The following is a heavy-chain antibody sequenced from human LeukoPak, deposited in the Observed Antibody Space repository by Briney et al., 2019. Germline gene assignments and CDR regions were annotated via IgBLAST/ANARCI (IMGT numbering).Heavy chain of an antibody. CDR1: GGSISSSSYY. CDR2: IYYSGST. CDR3: AREGFLEWSHIDY. D-gene: IGHD3-3*01. J-gene: IGHJ4*02. V-gene: IGHV4-39*01. Sequence: SETLSLTCTVSGGSISSSSYYWGWIRQPPGKGLEWIGSIYYSGSTYYNPSLKSRVTISVDTSKNQFSLTLSSVTAADTAVYYCAREGFLEWSHIDYWGQGTLVTVSS.